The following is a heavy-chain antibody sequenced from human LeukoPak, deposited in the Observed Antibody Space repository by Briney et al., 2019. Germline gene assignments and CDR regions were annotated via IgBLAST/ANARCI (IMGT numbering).Heavy chain of an antibody. CDR1: GFTFSTYS. J-gene: IGHJ4*02. CDR2: IDSSGSDI. CDR3: ARDGAARSRVLTY. D-gene: IGHD6-6*01. Sequence: GGSLRLSCAASGFTFSTYSMNWVRQAPGKGLEWVSTIDSSGSDIYYADSVKGRFTISRDNAKNSLYLQMSSLRAEDTAVYYCARDGAARSRVLTYWGQGTLVTVSS. V-gene: IGHV3-21*01.